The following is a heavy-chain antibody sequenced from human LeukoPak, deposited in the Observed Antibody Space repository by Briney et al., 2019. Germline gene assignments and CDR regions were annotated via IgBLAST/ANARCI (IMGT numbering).Heavy chain of an antibody. CDR2: VSWDSGTK. CDR1: RFSLDDYA. V-gene: IGHV3-9*01. CDR3: IKDMGFDLLKDAFHV. D-gene: IGHD3-9*01. Sequence: GGSLRLSCAGSRFSLDDYAMHWVRQAPGKGLEWVSSVSWDSGTKVYADSVKGRFTISRDNAKNSLYLQMNSLRSEDTALYYCIKDMGFDLLKDAFHVWGQGTMVTVSS. J-gene: IGHJ3*01.